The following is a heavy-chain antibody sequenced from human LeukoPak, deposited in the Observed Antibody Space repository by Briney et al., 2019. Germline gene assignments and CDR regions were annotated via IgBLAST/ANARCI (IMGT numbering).Heavy chain of an antibody. Sequence: PGGSLRLSCAASGFTFSSHSMNWVRQAPGKGLEWVSYISSSSSTIYYADSVKGRFTISRDNAKNSLYLQMNSLRAEDTAVYYCARDRRVAAAFYGMDVWGQGTTVTVSS. V-gene: IGHV3-48*04. J-gene: IGHJ6*02. CDR2: ISSSSSTI. CDR3: ARDRRVAAAFYGMDV. CDR1: GFTFSSHS. D-gene: IGHD6-13*01.